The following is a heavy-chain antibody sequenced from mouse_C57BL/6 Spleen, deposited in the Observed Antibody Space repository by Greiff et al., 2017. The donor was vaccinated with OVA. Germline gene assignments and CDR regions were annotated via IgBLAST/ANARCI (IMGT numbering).Heavy chain of an antibody. J-gene: IGHJ4*01. D-gene: IGHD1-1*01. CDR3: ARLQDYGSQVLYAMDY. Sequence: EVMLVESGGGLVQPGGSLKLSCAASGFTFSDYGMAWVRQAPRKGPEWVAFISNLAYSIYYADTVTGRFTISRENAKNTLYLEMSSLRSEDTAMYYCARLQDYGSQVLYAMDYWGQGTSVTVSS. V-gene: IGHV5-15*01. CDR2: ISNLAYSI. CDR1: GFTFSDYG.